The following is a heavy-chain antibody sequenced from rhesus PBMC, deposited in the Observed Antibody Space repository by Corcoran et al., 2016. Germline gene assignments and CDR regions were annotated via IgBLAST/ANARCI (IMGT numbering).Heavy chain of an antibody. J-gene: IGHJ5-2*01. CDR2: INNRGST. V-gene: IGHV4-99*01. Sequence: QVQLQESGPGLVTPSATLSLISAGSGYSISSCYDWGWIRQPPGKGLEYIGYINNRGSTYYNPTLKSRVTISKDTSKNQVSLKLSSVTAADTAVYYCARRDFWGQGVLVTVSS. CDR3: ARRDF. CDR1: GYSISSCYD.